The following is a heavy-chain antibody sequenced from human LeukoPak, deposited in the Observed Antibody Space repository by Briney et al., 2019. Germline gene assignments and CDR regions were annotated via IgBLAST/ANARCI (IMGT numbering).Heavy chain of an antibody. V-gene: IGHV3-74*01. CDR2: IKNDGSRT. CDR1: GVTFSRYW. Sequence: GGSLRLSCAASGVTFSRYWMHWVRQAPGKGLVWVSRIKNDGSRTTYADAVKGRFTISRDNAKNTLYLQVNSLSADDTAVYYCVREPYCSGGSCYTSGFDCWGQGTLVTVSS. J-gene: IGHJ4*02. D-gene: IGHD2-15*01. CDR3: VREPYCSGGSCYTSGFDC.